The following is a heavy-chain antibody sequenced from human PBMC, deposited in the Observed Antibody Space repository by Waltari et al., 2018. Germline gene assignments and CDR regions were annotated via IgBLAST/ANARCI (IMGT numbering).Heavy chain of an antibody. CDR2: IRSSGSTI. J-gene: IGHJ4*02. Sequence: EVQLVESGGGLVQPGGSLRLSCAASGFTFSSYEMNWVRQATGKGVEWVSYIRSSGSTIYYADSVKGRFTISRDNAKNSLYLQMNSLRAEDTAVYYCARVSSGWPDRLDYWGQGTLVTVSS. CDR3: ARVSSGWPDRLDY. CDR1: GFTFSSYE. D-gene: IGHD6-19*01. V-gene: IGHV3-48*03.